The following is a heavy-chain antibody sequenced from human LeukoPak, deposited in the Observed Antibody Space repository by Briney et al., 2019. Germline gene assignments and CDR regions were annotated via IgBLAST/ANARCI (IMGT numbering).Heavy chain of an antibody. CDR3: AGVADFGELLYFDY. Sequence: SETLSLTCAVSGGSISSSNWWSWVRQPPGQGLAWIGEIYHSGSTNYNPSLKSRVTISVDKSKNQFSLKLSSVTAADTAVYYCAGVADFGELLYFDYWGQGTLVTVSS. CDR1: GGSISSSNW. V-gene: IGHV4-4*02. D-gene: IGHD3-10*01. CDR2: IYHSGST. J-gene: IGHJ4*02.